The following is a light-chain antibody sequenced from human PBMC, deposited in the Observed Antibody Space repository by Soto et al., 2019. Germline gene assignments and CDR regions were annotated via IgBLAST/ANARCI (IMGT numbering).Light chain of an antibody. CDR3: QQYGGSPIYT. CDR1: QSVSNNF. Sequence: EIVLTQSPDTLSLSPGERVTLSCRASQSVSNNFLAWYQQKPGQAPRLLIFGASNRDTGIPDRFSGSGSGTDFTLTISRLEPEDFALYYCQQYGGSPIYTFGQRTKLEIK. J-gene: IGKJ2*01. CDR2: GAS. V-gene: IGKV3-20*01.